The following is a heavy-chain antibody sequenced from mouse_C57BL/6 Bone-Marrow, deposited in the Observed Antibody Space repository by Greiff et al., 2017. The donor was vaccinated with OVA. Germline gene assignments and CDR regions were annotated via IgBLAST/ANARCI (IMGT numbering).Heavy chain of an antibody. D-gene: IGHD3-2*02. CDR3: AFRQLRLPWFAY. V-gene: IGHV3-6*01. CDR2: ISYDGSN. J-gene: IGHJ3*01. CDR1: GYSITSGYY. Sequence: EVKLVESGPGLVKPSQSLSLTCSVTGYSITSGYYWNWIRQFPGNKLEWMGYISYDGSNNYNPSLKNRISITRDTSKNQFFLKLNSVTTEDTATYYCAFRQLRLPWFAYWGQGTLVTVSA.